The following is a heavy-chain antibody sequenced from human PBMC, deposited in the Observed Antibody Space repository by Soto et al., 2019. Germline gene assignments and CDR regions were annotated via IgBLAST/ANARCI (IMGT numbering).Heavy chain of an antibody. CDR2: IYSSGST. J-gene: IGHJ6*02. CDR1: GGSISSYY. CDR3: ARDSGSNGYDYVWGSHYGMDV. V-gene: IGHV4-59*01. D-gene: IGHD3-16*01. Sequence: KSSETLSLTCTVSGGSISSYYWSWIRQPPGKGLEWIGHIYSSGSTNYNPSLKSRVTISVDTSKNQFSLKLRSVTAADTAVYYCARDSGSNGYDYVWGSHYGMDVWGQGTTVTVSS.